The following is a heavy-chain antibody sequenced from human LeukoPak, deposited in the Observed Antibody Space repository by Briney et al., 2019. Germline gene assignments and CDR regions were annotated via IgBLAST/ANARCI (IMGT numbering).Heavy chain of an antibody. V-gene: IGHV3-33*01. Sequence: GGSLRLSCAAPGFIFSSYGMHWVRQAPGKELEWVAVIWYDGSNKYYADSVKGRFTISRDNSKNTLYLQMNSLRAEDTAVYYCARSVYQLPQNYYYYGMDVWGQGTTVTVSS. J-gene: IGHJ6*02. CDR1: GFIFSSYG. D-gene: IGHD2-2*01. CDR3: ARSVYQLPQNYYYYGMDV. CDR2: IWYDGSNK.